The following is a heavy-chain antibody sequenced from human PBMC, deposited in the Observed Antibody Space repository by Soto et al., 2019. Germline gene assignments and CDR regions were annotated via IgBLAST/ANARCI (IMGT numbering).Heavy chain of an antibody. V-gene: IGHV3-15*01. CDR3: TTDISGTYYYYGMDV. CDR2: IKSKTDGGTT. CDR1: GFTFSNAW. J-gene: IGHJ6*02. Sequence: PGGSLRLTCAASGFTFSNAWMSWVRQDPGKGLEWVGRIKSKTDGGTTDYAAPVKGRFTISRDDSKNTLYLQMNSLKTEDAAVYYCTTDISGTYYYYGMDVWGQGTTVTVSS. D-gene: IGHD5-12*01.